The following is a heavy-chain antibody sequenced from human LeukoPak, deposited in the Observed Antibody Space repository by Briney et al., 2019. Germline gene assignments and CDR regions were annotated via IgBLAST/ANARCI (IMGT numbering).Heavy chain of an antibody. CDR1: GFTFSSYAM. CDR2: MYRTGSA. D-gene: IGHD1-26*01. V-gene: IGHV4-4*02. Sequence: PGGSLRLSCAASGFTFSSYAMSWVRQPPGKGLEWIGEMYRTGSANYNPSLKSRVTISVDKSKNQFSLNPSSVTAADTAVYYCVRCGSYCLDYWGQGILVTVSS. J-gene: IGHJ4*02. CDR3: VRCGSYCLDY.